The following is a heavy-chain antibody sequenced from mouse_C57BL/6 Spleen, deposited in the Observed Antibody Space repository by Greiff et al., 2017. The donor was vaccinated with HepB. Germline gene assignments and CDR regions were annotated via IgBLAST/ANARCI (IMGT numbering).Heavy chain of an antibody. D-gene: IGHD1-1*01. J-gene: IGHJ3*01. CDR2: IYPRDGST. Sequence: VQLQQSDAELVKPGASVKISCKVSGYTFTDHTIHWMKQRPEQGLEWIGYIYPRDGSTKYNEKFKGKATLTADKSSSTAYMQLNSLTSEDSAVYYCARDVIYYYGGFAYWGQGTLVTVSA. CDR1: GYTFTDHT. V-gene: IGHV1-78*01. CDR3: ARDVIYYYGGFAY.